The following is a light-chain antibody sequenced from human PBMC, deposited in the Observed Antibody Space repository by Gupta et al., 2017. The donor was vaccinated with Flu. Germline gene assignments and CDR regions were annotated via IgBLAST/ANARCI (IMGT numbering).Light chain of an antibody. CDR3: AAWDDSLNGGV. V-gene: IGLV1-44*01. CDR1: TSNIGSHI. Sequence: QSVLTQPPSASGTLGQRVAMSCSGSTSNIGSHIVSWYQQVPGTAPTLLIYSDDQRPSGVPERFSGSKSGTSASLAISGLQAEDEADYYCAAWDDSLNGGVFGGGTKLTVL. J-gene: IGLJ3*02. CDR2: SDD.